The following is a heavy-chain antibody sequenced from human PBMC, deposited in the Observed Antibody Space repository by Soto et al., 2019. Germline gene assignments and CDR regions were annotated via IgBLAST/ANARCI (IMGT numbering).Heavy chain of an antibody. V-gene: IGHV4-39*01. Sequence: SETLSLTCTVSGGSVRTSSYWGWIRQPPGKGLEWIGSIYFSGSTYYNPSLKSRVTISVDTAKNQFSLKLSSVTAADTAVYFCASIDCSGGRCDCDYCSLIDVWGKGTTDTVSS. J-gene: IGHJ6*04. CDR2: IYFSGST. CDR3: ASIDCSGGRCDCDYCSLIDV. CDR1: GGSVRTSSY. D-gene: IGHD2-15*01.